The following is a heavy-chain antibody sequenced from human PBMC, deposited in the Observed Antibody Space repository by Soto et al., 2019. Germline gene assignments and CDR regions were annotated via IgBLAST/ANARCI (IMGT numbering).Heavy chain of an antibody. J-gene: IGHJ4*02. CDR3: ARRYGSSFDY. CDR2: IYYSGST. D-gene: IGHD4-17*01. Sequence: SETLALTCTVSGGPISSYYWSWIRQSPGKGLEWIGYIYYSGSTNYNPSLKSRVTISVDTSKNQFSLKLSSVTAADTAVYYCARRYGSSFDYWGQGTLVXVSS. V-gene: IGHV4-59*08. CDR1: GGPISSYY.